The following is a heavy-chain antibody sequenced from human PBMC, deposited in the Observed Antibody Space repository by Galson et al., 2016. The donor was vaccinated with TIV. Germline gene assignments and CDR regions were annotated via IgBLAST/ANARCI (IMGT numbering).Heavy chain of an antibody. V-gene: IGHV3-23*01. J-gene: IGHJ3*01. Sequence: SLRLSCAASGFTFSGYVMNWVRQAPGKGLEWVSSISLNGGTTYHVDSVEGRFTISRDNSKYTLYLQMNSLRPEDTAIYYCTKVDKSGDYSWDPFDVWGQGAMVTVSS. CDR3: TKVDKSGDYSWDPFDV. D-gene: IGHD1-26*01. CDR2: ISLNGGTT. CDR1: GFTFSGYV.